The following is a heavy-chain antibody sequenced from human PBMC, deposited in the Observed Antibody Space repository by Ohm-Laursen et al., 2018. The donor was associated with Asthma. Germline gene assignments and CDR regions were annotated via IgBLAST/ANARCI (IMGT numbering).Heavy chain of an antibody. J-gene: IGHJ4*02. CDR1: GFTFSGSW. CDR2: IKPDGSQT. V-gene: IGHV3-7*01. Sequence: GSLRLSCAASGFTFSGSWVIWVRQAPGKGLQWLAFIKPDGSQTYYADSMEGRFSISRDNSKNSLYLQMSSLRGEDTAIYYCATLSWYASQYWGQGTLVTVSS. D-gene: IGHD2-2*01. CDR3: ATLSWYASQY.